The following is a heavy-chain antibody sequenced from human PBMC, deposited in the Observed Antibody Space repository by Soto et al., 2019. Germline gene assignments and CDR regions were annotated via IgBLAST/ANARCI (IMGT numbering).Heavy chain of an antibody. Sequence: PSETLSLTCAVYGGSFSGYYWSWIRQPPGKGLEWIGEINHSGSTNYNPSLKSRVTISVDTSKNQFSLKLSSVTAADTPVYYCAREGRLLLWFGELLSWNAFDSWGQGTTVTVPS. V-gene: IGHV4-34*01. CDR1: GGSFSGYY. CDR3: AREGRLLLWFGELLSWNAFDS. CDR2: INHSGST. J-gene: IGHJ3*02. D-gene: IGHD3-10*01.